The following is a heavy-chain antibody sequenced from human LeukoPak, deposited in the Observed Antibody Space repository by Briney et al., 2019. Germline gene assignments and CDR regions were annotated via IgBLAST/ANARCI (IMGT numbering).Heavy chain of an antibody. J-gene: IGHJ3*02. Sequence: GRSLRLSCAASGFTFSSYGMHWVRQAPGKGLEWGAVIWYDGSNKYYADSVKGRFTISRDNSKNTLYLQMNSLRAEDTAVYYCAKERAAAGTGDAFDIWGQGTMVTVSS. CDR3: AKERAAAGTGDAFDI. CDR1: GFTFSSYG. V-gene: IGHV3-33*06. D-gene: IGHD6-13*01. CDR2: IWYDGSNK.